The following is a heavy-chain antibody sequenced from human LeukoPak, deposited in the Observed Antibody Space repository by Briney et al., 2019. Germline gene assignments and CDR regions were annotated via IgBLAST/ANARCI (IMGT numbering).Heavy chain of an antibody. CDR1: GFTFSSYS. J-gene: IGHJ4*02. V-gene: IGHV3-21*04. Sequence: GGSLRLSCAASGFTFSSYSMNWVRQAPGKGLEWVSSISSSSSYIYYADSVKGRFTISRDNAKNSLYLQMNSLRAEDTAVYYCAKAIATNYDFWSGYPAHFDYWGQGTLVTVSS. CDR3: AKAIATNYDFWSGYPAHFDY. CDR2: ISSSSSYI. D-gene: IGHD3-3*01.